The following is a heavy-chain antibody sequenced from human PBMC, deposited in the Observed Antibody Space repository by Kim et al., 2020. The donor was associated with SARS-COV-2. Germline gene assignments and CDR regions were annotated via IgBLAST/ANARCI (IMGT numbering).Heavy chain of an antibody. D-gene: IGHD3-22*01. CDR2: IYYSGST. V-gene: IGHV4-39*01. J-gene: IGHJ3*02. Sequence: SETLSLTCTVSGGSISSSSYYWGWIRQPPGKGLEWLGSIYYSGSTYYNPSLKSRVTISVDTSKNQFSLKLSSVTAADTAVYYCARHQGYDSSGYYYDPDAFDIWGQGTMVTVSS. CDR1: GGSISSSSYY. CDR3: ARHQGYDSSGYYYDPDAFDI.